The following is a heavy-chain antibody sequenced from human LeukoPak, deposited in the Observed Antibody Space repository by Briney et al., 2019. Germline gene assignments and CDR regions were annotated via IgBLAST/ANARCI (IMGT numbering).Heavy chain of an antibody. CDR2: IYYSVST. Sequence: SESLSLTCTVSGGFISISSHYWRWIRQPPGKELESIANIYYSVSTYLNPSLNSQVTISVDTSRNQFSLKVSSVTATDTAVYYCARRSGTVGGNYFDYWGQGTLVTVFS. J-gene: IGHJ4*02. D-gene: IGHD6-19*01. CDR1: GGFISISSHY. V-gene: IGHV4-39*01. CDR3: ARRSGTVGGNYFDY.